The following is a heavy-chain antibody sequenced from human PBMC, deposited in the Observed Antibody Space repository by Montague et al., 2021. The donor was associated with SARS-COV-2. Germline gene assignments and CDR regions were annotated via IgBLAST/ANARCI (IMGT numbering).Heavy chain of an antibody. D-gene: IGHD3-3*01. J-gene: IGHJ6*02. Sequence: SETLSLTCTVSGGSISSYYWSWIRQPPGKGLEWIGYFYYSGSTNYNPSLKSRVTISVDTSKNQFSLKLSSVTAADTAVYYCAREESGFDYYYGMDVWGQGTTVTVSS. CDR1: GGSISSYY. V-gene: IGHV4-59*01. CDR2: FYYSGST. CDR3: AREESGFDYYYGMDV.